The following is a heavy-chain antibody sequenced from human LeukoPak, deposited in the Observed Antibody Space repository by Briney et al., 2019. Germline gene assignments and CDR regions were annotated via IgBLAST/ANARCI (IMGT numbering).Heavy chain of an antibody. V-gene: IGHV3-23*01. Sequence: GGSLRLSCAASGFTFSSYAMSWVRQAPGKGLQWVSTISGSGGSTYFADSVKGRFTISRDNSKNTLYLQMNSLRAEDTAVYHCAKDLLTGYYVARNFDYWGQGTLVTVSS. CDR1: GFTFSSYA. J-gene: IGHJ4*02. CDR2: ISGSGGST. D-gene: IGHD3-9*01. CDR3: AKDLLTGYYVARNFDY.